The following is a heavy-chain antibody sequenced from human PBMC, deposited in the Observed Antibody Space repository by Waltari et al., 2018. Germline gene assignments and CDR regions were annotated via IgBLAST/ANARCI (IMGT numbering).Heavy chain of an antibody. CDR1: GFTFSSYW. CDR3: ARAISSGWWFDY. V-gene: IGHV3-74*01. Sequence: EVQLVESGGGFVQPGGSLRLSCAASGFTFSSYWIHWVRQAPGKGLVWVSRINNDGSGTSYADSVKGRFTISRDNAKNTLYLQMNSLRAEDTAVYYCARAISSGWWFDYWGQGTLVTVSS. CDR2: INNDGSGT. D-gene: IGHD6-19*01. J-gene: IGHJ4*02.